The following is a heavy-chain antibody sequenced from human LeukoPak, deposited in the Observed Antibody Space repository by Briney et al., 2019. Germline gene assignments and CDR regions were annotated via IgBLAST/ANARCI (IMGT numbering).Heavy chain of an antibody. V-gene: IGHV4-59*08. CDR2: FYYSGST. D-gene: IGHD3-10*01. Sequence: SETLSLTCTVSGGSITSHYWSWIRQPPGKGLEWIGYFYYSGSTNYNPSLESRVTISVDTSRTHLYLKLSSVTAADTAVYYCASGITMVRGAPGAFDYWGQGTLVTVSS. J-gene: IGHJ4*02. CDR1: GGSITSHY. CDR3: ASGITMVRGAPGAFDY.